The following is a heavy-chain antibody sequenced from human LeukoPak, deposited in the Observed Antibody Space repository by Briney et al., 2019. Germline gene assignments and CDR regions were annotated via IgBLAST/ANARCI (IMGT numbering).Heavy chain of an antibody. J-gene: IGHJ4*02. CDR2: IIPIFGTA. Sequence: SVKVSCKASGGTFSSYAISWVRQAPGQGLEWMGGIIPIFGTAKYAQRFQGRVTITADESTSTAYMELSSLRSEETAVYYCARAKSLRDMATSQGSGGQGTLVTVSS. V-gene: IGHV1-69*01. CDR3: ARAKSLRDMATSQGS. CDR1: GGTFSSYA. D-gene: IGHD5-24*01.